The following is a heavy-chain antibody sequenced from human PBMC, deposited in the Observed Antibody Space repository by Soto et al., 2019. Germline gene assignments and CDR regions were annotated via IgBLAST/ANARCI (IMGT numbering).Heavy chain of an antibody. CDR1: GGSISSYY. J-gene: IGHJ2*01. CDR3: ARLEGYWYFDI. V-gene: IGHV4-59*08. D-gene: IGHD3-3*01. Sequence: QLQLQESGPGLVKPSETLSLTCTVSGGSISSYYWSWIRQPPGKGLVWIGYIYYRGSTNYNPSLKSRFTTSVDTSKTQFSLKLSSVTAADTAVFYCARLEGYWYFDIWGRGTLVTFSS. CDR2: IYYRGST.